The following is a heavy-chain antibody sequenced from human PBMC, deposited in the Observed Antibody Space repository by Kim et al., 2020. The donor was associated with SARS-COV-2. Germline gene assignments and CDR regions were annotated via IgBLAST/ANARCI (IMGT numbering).Heavy chain of an antibody. Sequence: NPSRKSRVTISVDTSKNQCSLKLSSVTAADTAVYYCARDQVATTENWFDPWGQGTLVTVSS. J-gene: IGHJ5*02. D-gene: IGHD4-17*01. V-gene: IGHV4-39*07. CDR3: ARDQVATTENWFDP.